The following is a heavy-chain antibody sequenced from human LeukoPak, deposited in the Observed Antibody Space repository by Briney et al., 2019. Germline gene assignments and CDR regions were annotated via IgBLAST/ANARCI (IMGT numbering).Heavy chain of an antibody. D-gene: IGHD3-22*01. V-gene: IGHV1-2*02. CDR3: ARGWRRIVVVIRYYFDY. J-gene: IGHJ4*02. CDR2: INPNSGGT. CDR1: GYTFTGYY. Sequence: ASVKVSCKASGYTFTGYYMHWVRQAPGQGLEWMGWINPNSGGTNYAQKFQGRVTMTRDTSISTAYMELSRLRSDDTAVYYCARGWRRIVVVIRYYFDYWGQGTLVTVSS.